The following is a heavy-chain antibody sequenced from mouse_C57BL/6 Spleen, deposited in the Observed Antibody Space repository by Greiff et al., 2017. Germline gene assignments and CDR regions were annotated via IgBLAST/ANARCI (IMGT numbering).Heavy chain of an antibody. CDR2: IYPGSGST. CDR1: GYTFTSYW. J-gene: IGHJ4*01. CDR3: ATYYSRGDYAMDY. Sequence: QVQLQQPGAELVKPGASVKMSCKASGYTFTSYWITWVKQRPGQGLEWIGDIYPGSGSTNYNEKFKSKATLTVDTSSSTAYMQLSSLTSEDSAVYYCATYYSRGDYAMDYWGQGTSVTVSS. V-gene: IGHV1-55*01. D-gene: IGHD2-12*01.